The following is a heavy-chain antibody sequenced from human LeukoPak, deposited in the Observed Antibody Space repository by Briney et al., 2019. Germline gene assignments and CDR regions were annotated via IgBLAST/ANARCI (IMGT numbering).Heavy chain of an antibody. CDR2: INHSGST. J-gene: IGHJ6*03. CDR1: GGSFSGYY. CDR3: ARGDIVVVVAARYYYYYMDD. D-gene: IGHD2-15*01. Sequence: SETLSLTSAVYGGSFSGYYWSWIRQPPGKGLEWIGEINHSGSTNYNPSLKSRVTISVDTSKNQFSLKLSSVTAADTAVYYCARGDIVVVVAARYYYYYMDDWGKGTRGTVSS. V-gene: IGHV4-34*01.